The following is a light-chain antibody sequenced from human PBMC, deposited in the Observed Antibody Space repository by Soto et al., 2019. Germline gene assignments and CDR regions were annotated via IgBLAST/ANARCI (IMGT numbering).Light chain of an antibody. CDR1: SSDVGGYNL. Sequence: QSVLTQPASVSGSPGQSITVSCAGTSSDVGGYNLVSWYQQHPGKAPKLIIYEGTERPSGISPRFSGSKSGNTASLTISGLQAEDEADYYCSSYTRSSIYVFGSGPKVTVL. J-gene: IGLJ1*01. CDR2: EGT. CDR3: SSYTRSSIYV. V-gene: IGLV2-23*01.